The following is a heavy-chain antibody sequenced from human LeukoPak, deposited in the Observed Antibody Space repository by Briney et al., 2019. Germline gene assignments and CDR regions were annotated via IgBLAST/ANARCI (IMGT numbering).Heavy chain of an antibody. CDR2: IWSDSTNK. D-gene: IGHD4-17*01. V-gene: IGHV3-33*01. CDR3: ARDRLTTVTTFHFDY. J-gene: IGHJ4*02. CDR1: GFTFSTYA. Sequence: PGRSLRLSCAASGFTFSTYAMHWVRQAPGKGLECAAVIWSDSTNKYYADSVRGRFTISRDNSKNTLYLQMSSLRAEDTAMYYCARDRLTTVTTFHFDYWGQGTLVTVSS.